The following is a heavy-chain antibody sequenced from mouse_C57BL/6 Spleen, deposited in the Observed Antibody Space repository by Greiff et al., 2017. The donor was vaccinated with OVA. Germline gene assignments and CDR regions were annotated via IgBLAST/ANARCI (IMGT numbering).Heavy chain of an antibody. J-gene: IGHJ4*01. CDR2: IRSKSSNYAT. CDR3: VRDDGYYNYYAMDY. D-gene: IGHD2-3*01. Sequence: EVQVVESGGGLVQPKGSLKLSCAASGFTFNTYAMHWVRQAPGKGLEWVARIRSKSSNYATYYADSVKDRFTISRDDSQSMLYLQMNNLKTEDTAMYYCVRDDGYYNYYAMDYWGQGTSVTVSS. CDR1: GFTFNTYA. V-gene: IGHV10-3*01.